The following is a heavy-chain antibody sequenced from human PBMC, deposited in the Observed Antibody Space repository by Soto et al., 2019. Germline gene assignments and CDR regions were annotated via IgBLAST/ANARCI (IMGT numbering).Heavy chain of an antibody. Sequence: SPRQENRQGLEWMGGIIPIFGTANYAQKFQGRVTITADKSTSTAYMELSSLRSEDTAVYYCARAARITIGRAASAILVQRTSVPVSS. V-gene: IGHV1-69*06. CDR2: IIPIFGTA. D-gene: IGHD3-10*01. J-gene: IGHJ6*02. CDR3: ARAARITIGRAASAI.